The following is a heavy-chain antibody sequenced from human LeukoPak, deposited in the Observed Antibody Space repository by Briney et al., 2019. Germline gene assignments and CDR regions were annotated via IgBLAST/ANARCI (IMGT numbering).Heavy chain of an antibody. CDR1: GFTFSSYE. J-gene: IGHJ5*02. Sequence: PGGSLRLSCAASGFTFSSYEMNWVRQAPGKGLEWVSYISRSGSSIYYADSVKGRFTISRGNAKNSLYLQMNSLRAEDTAVYYCARDNRYSIFNWFDPWGQGTLVTVSS. CDR2: ISRSGSSI. V-gene: IGHV3-48*03. CDR3: ARDNRYSIFNWFDP. D-gene: IGHD6-13*01.